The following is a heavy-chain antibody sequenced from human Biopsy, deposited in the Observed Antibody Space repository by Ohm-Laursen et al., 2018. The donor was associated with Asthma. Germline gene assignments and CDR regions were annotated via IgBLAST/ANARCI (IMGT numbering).Heavy chain of an antibody. Sequence: SLRLSCAASGFTFSDYYMSWIRQAPGKGLEWISYINGKSNSIEYADSVKGRFTISRDNAKNSLYLQMNSLRVEDTAVYYCARGYSSGWSHYYFDYWGQGTLVTVSS. CDR1: GFTFSDYY. V-gene: IGHV3-11*01. CDR2: INGKSNSI. CDR3: ARGYSSGWSHYYFDY. J-gene: IGHJ4*02. D-gene: IGHD6-19*01.